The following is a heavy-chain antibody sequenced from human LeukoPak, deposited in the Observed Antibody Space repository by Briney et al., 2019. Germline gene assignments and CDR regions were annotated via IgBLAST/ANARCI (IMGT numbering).Heavy chain of an antibody. J-gene: IGHJ4*02. CDR2: IKQDGSEK. CDR1: GFTFSNYW. CDR3: AKDTSDGYNSD. D-gene: IGHD5-24*01. V-gene: IGHV3-7*01. Sequence: GGSLRLSCAASGFTFSNYWMNWVRQAPGKGLEWVANIKQDGSEKYYVDSVKGRFTISRDNSKNTLYLQMNSLRAEDTAVYYCAKDTSDGYNSDWGQGTLVTVSS.